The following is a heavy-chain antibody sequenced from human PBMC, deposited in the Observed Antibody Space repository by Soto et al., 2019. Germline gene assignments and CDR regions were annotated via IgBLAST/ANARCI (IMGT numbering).Heavy chain of an antibody. CDR3: ARAGGPVAGNGDDY. D-gene: IGHD6-19*01. CDR2: INAGNGNT. CDR1: GYTFTSYA. J-gene: IGHJ4*02. Sequence: ASVKVSCKASGYTFTSYAMHWVRQAPGQRLEWMGWINAGNGNTKYSQKFQGRVTITRDTSASTAYMELSSLRSEDTAVYYCARAGGPVAGNGDDYWGQGTLVTVSS. V-gene: IGHV1-3*01.